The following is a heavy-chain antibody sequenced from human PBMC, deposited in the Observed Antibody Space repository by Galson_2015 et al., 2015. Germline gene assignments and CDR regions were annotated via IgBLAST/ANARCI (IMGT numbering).Heavy chain of an antibody. V-gene: IGHV4-59*01. CDR2: IYHSGTT. CDR3: ARRRDYFDY. Sequence: LSLTCTVPGASISSYYWSWVRQPPGKGLEWIGYIYHSGTTNYNPSLKSRVTISVDTSKNQFSLKLSSVTAADTAVYYCARRRDYFDYWGQGTLVTVSS. CDR1: GASISSYY. J-gene: IGHJ4*02.